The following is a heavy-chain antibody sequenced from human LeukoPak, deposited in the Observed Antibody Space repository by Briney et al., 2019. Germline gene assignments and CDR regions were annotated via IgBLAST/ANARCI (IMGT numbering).Heavy chain of an antibody. J-gene: IGHJ4*02. D-gene: IGHD5/OR15-5a*01. CDR3: AKDATPENSVYDHFDY. CDR2: IGSGDAQ. V-gene: IGHV3-23*01. Sequence: GGSLRLSCAASGFAFRIHAMSWVRQAPGKGLEWVSSIGSGDAQHYADSVKGRFTVSRDDPQNTLYLQMNSLRAEDAAIYYCAKDATPENSVYDHFDYWGQGTLVTVSS. CDR1: GFAFRIHA.